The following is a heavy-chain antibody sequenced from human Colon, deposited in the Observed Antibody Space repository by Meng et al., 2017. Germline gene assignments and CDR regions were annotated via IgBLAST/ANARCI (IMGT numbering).Heavy chain of an antibody. Sequence: QVQIHQGGAGLLKPSETLSLTCAVPGGSFSGFYWSWIRQPPGKGLEWIGEIDHFGISNYNSSLKGRLTMSVDTSKKQISLTLTSVTAADTAVYYCATGLRHGDWFDPWGPGTLVTVSS. J-gene: IGHJ5*02. CDR1: GGSFSGFY. D-gene: IGHD4-17*01. V-gene: IGHV4-34*01. CDR3: ATGLRHGDWFDP. CDR2: IDHFGIS.